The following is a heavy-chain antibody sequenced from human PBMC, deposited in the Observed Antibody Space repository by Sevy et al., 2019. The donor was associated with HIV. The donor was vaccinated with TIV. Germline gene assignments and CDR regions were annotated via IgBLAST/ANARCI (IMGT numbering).Heavy chain of an antibody. V-gene: IGHV3-7*04. CDR2: VKEDGRGK. Sequence: GGSLRLSCAASGFTFSTYWMSWVRQAPGKGLEWVGNVKEDGRGKYYADSVKGRFTISRDNAKNSVYLQMNSLRAEDTAMYYCARGDYYDSRGYCIDAFDIWGQGTMVTVSS. J-gene: IGHJ3*02. D-gene: IGHD3-22*01. CDR1: GFTFSTYW. CDR3: ARGDYYDSRGYCIDAFDI.